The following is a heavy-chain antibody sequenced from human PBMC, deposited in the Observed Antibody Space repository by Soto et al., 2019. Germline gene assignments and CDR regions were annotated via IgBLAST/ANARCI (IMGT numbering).Heavy chain of an antibody. V-gene: IGHV3-21*01. CDR2: ISSSSSYI. J-gene: IGHJ4*02. CDR3: AREVRGFSAYDLGY. Sequence: PGGSLRLSCAASGFTFSSYSMNWVRQAPGKGLEWVSSISSSSSYIYYADSVKGRFTISRDNAKNSLYLQMNSLRDEDTAVYYCAREVRGFSAYDLGYWGQGTLVTVSS. D-gene: IGHD5-12*01. CDR1: GFTFSSYS.